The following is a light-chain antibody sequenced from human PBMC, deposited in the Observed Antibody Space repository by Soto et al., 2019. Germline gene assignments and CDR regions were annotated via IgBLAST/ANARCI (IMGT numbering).Light chain of an antibody. Sequence: DIVMTQTPLRSPVTLGQSASISCRSIRSLVHNDGNTDLSWFQQAAGQPPRLIIYKASDRCPGVRERFSGSGAGKDFTMTLSRVEAEDVGVYYCMQATQSSWTFGQGTKVDIK. CDR1: RSLVHNDGNTD. J-gene: IGKJ1*01. CDR2: KAS. V-gene: IGKV2-24*01. CDR3: MQATQSSWT.